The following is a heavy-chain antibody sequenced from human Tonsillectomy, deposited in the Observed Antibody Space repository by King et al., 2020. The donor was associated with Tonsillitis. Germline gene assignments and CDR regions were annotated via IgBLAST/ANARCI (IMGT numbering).Heavy chain of an antibody. J-gene: IGHJ6*03. D-gene: IGHD2-8*02. CDR1: GFTFSNHY. CDR2: INQDGSEG. Sequence: VQLVESGGGLVQSGGSLRLSCAASGFTFSNHYMTWVRQAPGKGLECVAKINQDGSEGYYVDSVKGRFTISRDNAKNSLYLQMNSLRAEDTAVYYCAKEDWWYMDVWVKGTTVTVSS. CDR3: AKEDWWYMDV. V-gene: IGHV3-7*03.